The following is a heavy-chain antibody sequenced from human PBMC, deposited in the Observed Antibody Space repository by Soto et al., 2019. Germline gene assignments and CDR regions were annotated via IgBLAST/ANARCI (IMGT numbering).Heavy chain of an antibody. J-gene: IGHJ4*02. CDR2: VSAYNGYT. CDR3: ARGKSIAVPEGP. D-gene: IGHD6-19*01. Sequence: QVQLVQSGAEVKKPGASVKVSCKGSGFTFSNYGFNWVRQAPGQGLEWVGWVSAYNGYTKSAQNFQDRLIMTTDTSTNTGYMELRGLRPDDTALYYCARGKSIAVPEGPWGQGTLVNGSS. CDR1: GFTFSNYG. V-gene: IGHV1-18*01.